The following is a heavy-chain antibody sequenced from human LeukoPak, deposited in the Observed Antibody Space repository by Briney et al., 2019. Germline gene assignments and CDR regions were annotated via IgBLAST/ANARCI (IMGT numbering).Heavy chain of an antibody. J-gene: IGHJ4*02. CDR1: GYTFTSYD. Sequence: ASVKVSCKASGYTFTSYDINWVRQATGQGLEWMGWMNPNSGNTGYAQKFQGRVTMTTDTSTSTAYMELRSLRSDDTAVYYCASHFNYYDSSGYSYWGQGTLVTVSS. D-gene: IGHD3-22*01. CDR2: MNPNSGNT. V-gene: IGHV1-8*01. CDR3: ASHFNYYDSSGYSY.